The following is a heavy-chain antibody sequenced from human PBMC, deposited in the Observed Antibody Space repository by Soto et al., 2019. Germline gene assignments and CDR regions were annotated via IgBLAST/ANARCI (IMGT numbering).Heavy chain of an antibody. J-gene: IGHJ4*02. CDR2: ISSSSSYI. V-gene: IGHV3-21*01. Sequence: GGSLRLCCAACGFTVSSYSVNWVRQAPGKGLEWVSSISSSSSYIYYADSVKGRFTISRDNAKNSLYLQMSSLRAEDTAVYYCASLRGRPDYWGQGTLVTVSS. D-gene: IGHD2-15*01. CDR1: GFTVSSYS. CDR3: ASLRGRPDY.